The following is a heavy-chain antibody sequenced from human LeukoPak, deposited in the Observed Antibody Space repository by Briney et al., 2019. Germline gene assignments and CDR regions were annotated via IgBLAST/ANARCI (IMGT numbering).Heavy chain of an antibody. CDR2: ISYDGSIN. CDR1: GFTFSSYE. J-gene: IGHJ4*02. V-gene: IGHV3-30*04. Sequence: SGGSLRLSCAASGFTFSSYEMNWVRQAPGKGLEWVALISYDGSINDYADSVKGRFTISRDNSKNTLYLQMNSLRADDTAMYYCARGSYSSSWKTFDYWGQGTLVTVSS. CDR3: ARGSYSSSWKTFDY. D-gene: IGHD6-13*01.